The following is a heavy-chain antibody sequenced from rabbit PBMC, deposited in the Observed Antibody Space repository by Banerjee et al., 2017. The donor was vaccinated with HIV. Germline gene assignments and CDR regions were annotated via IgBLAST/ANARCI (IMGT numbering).Heavy chain of an antibody. D-gene: IGHD2-1*01. V-gene: IGHV1S45*01. J-gene: IGHJ6*01. Sequence: QEQLVESGGGLVQPEGSLTLTCTASGIDFSSYYMCWVRQAPGKGLEWVACIWTGTSGTTAYASWAKGRFTISKTSSTTVTLQMTSLTAADTATYFCARGGDNHNYRVYGMDLWGPGTLVTVS. CDR1: GIDFSSYY. CDR2: IWTGTSGTT. CDR3: ARGGDNHNYRVYGMDL.